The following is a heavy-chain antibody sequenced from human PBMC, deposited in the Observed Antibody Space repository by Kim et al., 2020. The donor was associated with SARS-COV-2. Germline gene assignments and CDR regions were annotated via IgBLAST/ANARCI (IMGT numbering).Heavy chain of an antibody. CDR3: ARGGVGATTLAFDI. D-gene: IGHD1-26*01. Sequence: AQKFQGRVTITADESTSTAYMELSSLRSEDTAVYYCARGGVGATTLAFDIWGQGTMVTVSS. V-gene: IGHV1-69*01. J-gene: IGHJ3*02.